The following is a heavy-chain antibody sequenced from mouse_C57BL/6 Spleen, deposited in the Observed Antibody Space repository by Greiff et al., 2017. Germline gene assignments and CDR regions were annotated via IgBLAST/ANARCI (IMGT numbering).Heavy chain of an antibody. J-gene: IGHJ4*01. V-gene: IGHV1-26*01. CDR3: ALNLYYAMDY. CDR2: INPNNGGT. CDR1: GYTFTDYY. Sequence: VQLQQSGPELVKPGASVKISCKASGYTFTDYYMNWVKQSHGKSLEWIGDINPNNGGTSYNQKFKGKATLTVDKSSSTAYMELRSLTSEDSAVYYCALNLYYAMDYWGQGTSVTVSS.